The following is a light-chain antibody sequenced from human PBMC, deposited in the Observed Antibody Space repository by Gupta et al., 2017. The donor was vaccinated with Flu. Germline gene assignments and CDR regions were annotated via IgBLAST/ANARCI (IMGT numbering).Light chain of an antibody. V-gene: IGKV3-11*01. CDR1: QSVSSY. CDR2: DAS. J-gene: IGKJ5*01. Sequence: EIVLTQSPATLSLSPGERATLSCRASQSVSSYLAWYQQKPGQAPRLLIYDASNRATGLPARSSGSGSGTDFTLTISSLEPEDFAVYYCQQRSIWPPITFGQGTRLEIK. CDR3: QQRSIWPPIT.